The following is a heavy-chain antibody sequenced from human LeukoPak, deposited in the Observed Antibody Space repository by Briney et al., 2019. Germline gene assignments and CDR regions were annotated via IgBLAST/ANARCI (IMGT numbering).Heavy chain of an antibody. D-gene: IGHD3-10*01. CDR2: INWNGGST. V-gene: IGHV3-20*04. CDR3: ARVRLLWFGEPKYYFDY. CDR1: GYTFDNYG. Sequence: PGGSLRLSCAASGYTFDNYGMRWVRQAPGKGLEWVCGINWNGGSTGYADYVKGRFTISRDNAKNSLYLQMNSLRAEDTALYYCARVRLLWFGEPKYYFDYWGQGTLVTVSS. J-gene: IGHJ4*02.